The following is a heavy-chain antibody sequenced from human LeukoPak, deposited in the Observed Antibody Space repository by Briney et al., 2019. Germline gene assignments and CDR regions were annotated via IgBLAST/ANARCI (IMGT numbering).Heavy chain of an antibody. Sequence: PSETLSLTCTVSGGSISSYYWSWIRQPPGKGLEWIGYIYYSGSTNYNPSLKSRVTISVDTSKNQFSLKLSSVTAADTAVYYCARHNYYGSGSYPLGYWGQGTLVTVSS. CDR3: ARHNYYGSGSYPLGY. CDR1: GGSISSYY. J-gene: IGHJ4*02. CDR2: IYYSGST. D-gene: IGHD3-10*01. V-gene: IGHV4-59*08.